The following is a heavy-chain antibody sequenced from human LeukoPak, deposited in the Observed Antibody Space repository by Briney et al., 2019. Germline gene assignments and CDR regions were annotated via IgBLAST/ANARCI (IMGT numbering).Heavy chain of an antibody. CDR2: IYYSGST. CDR1: GGSISSGGYY. V-gene: IGHV4-31*03. D-gene: IGHD4-17*01. CDR3: ARVGIYGDSYYFDY. J-gene: IGHJ4*02. Sequence: PSETLSLTCTVSGGSISSGGYYWSWIRQHPGKGLEWIGYIYYSGSTYYNPSLKSRITISVDTSKNQFSLKLSSVTAADTAVYYCARVGIYGDSYYFDYWGQGTLVTVPS.